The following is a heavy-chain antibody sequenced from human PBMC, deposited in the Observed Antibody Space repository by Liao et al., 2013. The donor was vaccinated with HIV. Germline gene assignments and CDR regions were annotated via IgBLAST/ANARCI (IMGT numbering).Heavy chain of an antibody. V-gene: IGHV4-39*07. CDR1: DDSIKNSFYY. CDR2: IYHSGGT. D-gene: IGHD3/OR15-3a*01. J-gene: IGHJ5*02. Sequence: HLQLQESGPGLVKPSETLSLTCTVSDDSIKNSFYYWGWIRQSPGKRLECIGTIYHSGGTYYNPSLKSRVTISLDASKNEVSLKLGSVTAADTAVYYCVSLSPLDWGSSSWGQGTLVTVSS. CDR3: VSLSPLDWGSSS.